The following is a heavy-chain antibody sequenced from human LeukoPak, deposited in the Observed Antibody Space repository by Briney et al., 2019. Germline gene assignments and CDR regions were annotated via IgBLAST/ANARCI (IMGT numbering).Heavy chain of an antibody. CDR1: GYTFTNYG. V-gene: IGHV1-18*01. D-gene: IGHD2-2*01. CDR2: ISGYNGNA. Sequence: ASVKVSCKASGYTFTNYGLSWVRQAPGQGLEWMGWISGYNGNATYTQKLQGRVIMTTDTSTTTAYMDLRSLRSDDTAVYYCARDAGYCSSETCSDDAFDIWDQGTMVTVSS. CDR3: ARDAGYCSSETCSDDAFDI. J-gene: IGHJ3*02.